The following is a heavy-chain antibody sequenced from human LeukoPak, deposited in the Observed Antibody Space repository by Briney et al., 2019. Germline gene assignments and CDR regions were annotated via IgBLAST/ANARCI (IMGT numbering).Heavy chain of an antibody. CDR3: ARRGIVANDAFDI. Sequence: SETLSLTCTVSGYSISSGYYWGWIRQPPGKGLEWIGYIYYSGSTNYNPSLKSRVTISVDTSKNQFSLKLSSVTAADTAVYYCARRGIVANDAFDIWGQGTMVTVSS. V-gene: IGHV4-38-2*02. D-gene: IGHD3-22*01. J-gene: IGHJ3*02. CDR2: IYYSGST. CDR1: GYSISSGYY.